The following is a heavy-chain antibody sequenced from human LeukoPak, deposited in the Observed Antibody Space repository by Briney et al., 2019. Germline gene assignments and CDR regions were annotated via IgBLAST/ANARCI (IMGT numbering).Heavy chain of an antibody. CDR3: ARGERYLDAFDI. D-gene: IGHD1-14*01. Sequence: SETLSLTCTVSGGSISSYYWSWIRQPAGKGLEWIGRIYTSGSTNYNPSLKSRVTISVDTSKNQFSLKLSSVTAADTAVYYCARGERYLDAFDIWGQGTMVTVSS. CDR2: IYTSGST. CDR1: GGSISSYY. V-gene: IGHV4-4*07. J-gene: IGHJ3*02.